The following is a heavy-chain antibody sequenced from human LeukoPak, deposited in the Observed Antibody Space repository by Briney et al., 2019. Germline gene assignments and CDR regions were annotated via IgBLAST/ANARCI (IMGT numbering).Heavy chain of an antibody. J-gene: IGHJ4*02. V-gene: IGHV3-30*03. CDR1: GFTFSSYG. D-gene: IGHD3-10*01. Sequence: GGSLRLSCAASGFTFSSYGLHWVRQAPGKGLEWVALIQYDGSNKDYADSVKGRFTISRDNSKNTLYLQMNSLRAEDTAVYYCARDRHYGSGSYDHFDYWGQGTLVTVSS. CDR2: IQYDGSNK. CDR3: ARDRHYGSGSYDHFDY.